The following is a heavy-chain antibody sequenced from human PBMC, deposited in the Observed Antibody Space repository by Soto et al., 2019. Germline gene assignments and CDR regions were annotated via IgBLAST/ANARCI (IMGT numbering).Heavy chain of an antibody. CDR3: ARAPDYYGSGSYPPGYYYGMDV. V-gene: IGHV3-74*01. J-gene: IGHJ6*02. D-gene: IGHD3-10*01. Sequence: GGSLRLSCAASGFTFNSYWMHWVRQAPGKGLVWVSRINSDGSSTSYADSVKGRFTISRDNAKNTLYLQMNSLRAEDTAVYYCARAPDYYGSGSYPPGYYYGMDVWGQGTTVTVSS. CDR1: GFTFNSYW. CDR2: INSDGSST.